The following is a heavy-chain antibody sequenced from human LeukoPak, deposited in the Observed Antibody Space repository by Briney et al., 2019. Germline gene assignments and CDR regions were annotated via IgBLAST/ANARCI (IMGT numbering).Heavy chain of an antibody. D-gene: IGHD6-13*01. CDR2: ISYDGSNK. V-gene: IGHV3-30*18. CDR3: AKWGSWLDY. J-gene: IGHJ4*02. Sequence: GRSLRLSCAASGFTFSNYGMHWVRQAPGKGLEWVAVISYDGSNKYYADSVKGRFTISRDNSENTLYLQMNSLRAEDTAVYYCAKWGSWLDYWGQGTLVTVSS. CDR1: GFTFSNYG.